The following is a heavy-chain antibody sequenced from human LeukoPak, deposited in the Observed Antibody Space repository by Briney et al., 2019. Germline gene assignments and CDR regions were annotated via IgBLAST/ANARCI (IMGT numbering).Heavy chain of an antibody. V-gene: IGHV1-18*01. CDR2: ISAYNGDT. D-gene: IGHD3-10*01. Sequence: ASVKVSCKASGYTFISYDISWVRQAPGQGLEWMGWISAYNGDTNYAQKLQGRVTVTTDTSTSTAYMELRSLRSDDTAVYYCARGPSYYGSGSVDAFDIWGQGIMVTVSS. J-gene: IGHJ3*02. CDR3: ARGPSYYGSGSVDAFDI. CDR1: GYTFISYD.